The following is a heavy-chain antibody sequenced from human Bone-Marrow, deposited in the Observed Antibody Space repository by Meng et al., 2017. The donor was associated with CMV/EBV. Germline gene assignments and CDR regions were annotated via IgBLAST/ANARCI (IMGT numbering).Heavy chain of an antibody. CDR3: ARDPGYFDY. Sequence: GESLKISCAASGFTVTDHYMNWFRQAPGKGLEWVSYISKGGPTIYYADSVKGRFTISRDNSKNTLYLQMNSLRAEDTAVYYCARDPGYFDYWGQGTLVTVSS. CDR1: GFTVTDHY. J-gene: IGHJ4*02. V-gene: IGHV3-11*04. CDR2: ISKGGPTI. D-gene: IGHD3-10*01.